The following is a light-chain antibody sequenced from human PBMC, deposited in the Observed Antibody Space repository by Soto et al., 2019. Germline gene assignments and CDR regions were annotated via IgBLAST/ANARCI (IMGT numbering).Light chain of an antibody. V-gene: IGLV2-14*01. CDR2: DVS. CDR1: SSDVGGYKY. CDR3: SSYTSSSTYV. Sequence: QSALTQPASGSGSPGQSITISCTGISSDVGGYKYVSWYQQYPGKAPKLMIYDVSNRPSGVSNRFSGSKSGNTASLTISGLQAEDEADYYCSSYTSSSTYVFGTGTKVTVL. J-gene: IGLJ1*01.